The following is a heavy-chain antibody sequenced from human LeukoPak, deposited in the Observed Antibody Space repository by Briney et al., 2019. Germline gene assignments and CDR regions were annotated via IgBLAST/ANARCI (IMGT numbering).Heavy chain of an antibody. Sequence: SVKVSCKASGGTFSSYAISWVRQAPGQVLEWMGRIIPILGIANYAQKFQGRVTITADKSTSTAYMELSSLRSEDTAVYYCARVYYYDSSGYYYFDYWGQGTLVTVSS. CDR2: IIPILGIA. J-gene: IGHJ4*02. V-gene: IGHV1-69*04. CDR3: ARVYYYDSSGYYYFDY. CDR1: GGTFSSYA. D-gene: IGHD3-22*01.